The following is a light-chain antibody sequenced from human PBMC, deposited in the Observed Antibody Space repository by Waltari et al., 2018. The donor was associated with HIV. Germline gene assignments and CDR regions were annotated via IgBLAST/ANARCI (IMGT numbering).Light chain of an antibody. Sequence: QSVLTQPPSASGTPGQRVTISCSGSRSNIGSNTVNWYQQLPGTAPKLLTYSNNQRPSGVPDRFSGSKSGTSASRAISGLQSEVEADYYCATWDDSLNGPVFGGGTQLTVL. CDR2: SNN. CDR1: RSNIGSNT. J-gene: IGLJ2*01. V-gene: IGLV1-44*01. CDR3: ATWDDSLNGPV.